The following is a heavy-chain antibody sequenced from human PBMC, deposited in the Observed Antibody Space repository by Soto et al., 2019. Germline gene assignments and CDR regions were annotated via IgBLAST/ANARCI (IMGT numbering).Heavy chain of an antibody. CDR2: VSGNGGYT. CDR1: GFTFSSYA. D-gene: IGHD3-3*01. CDR3: ANGKANPVFGVDTLFDY. J-gene: IGHJ4*02. Sequence: GGSLRLSCAASGFTFSSYAMTWVRQAPGKGLEWVSTVSGNGGYTYYSDSVRGRFTISRDNSKKTLYLQMDSLRADDTAVFYCANGKANPVFGVDTLFDYWGQGTQVTVSS. V-gene: IGHV3-23*01.